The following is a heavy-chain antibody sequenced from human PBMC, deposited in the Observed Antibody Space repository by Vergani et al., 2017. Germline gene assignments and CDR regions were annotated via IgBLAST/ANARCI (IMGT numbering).Heavy chain of an antibody. CDR1: GFTFNSYA. CDR2: INNNGGST. Sequence: QLLESGGGLIQPGGSLRLSCAASGFTFNSYAMTWVRQAPGTGLEWVSGINNNGGSTYYADAVKGRFTISRDNAKNTLYLQMTDLRAEDTATYYCAKVCGSTSCPYGGGAVEVGGHGRMVTVSS. D-gene: IGHD2-2*01. J-gene: IGHJ3*01. V-gene: IGHV3-23*01. CDR3: AKVCGSTSCPYGGGAVEV.